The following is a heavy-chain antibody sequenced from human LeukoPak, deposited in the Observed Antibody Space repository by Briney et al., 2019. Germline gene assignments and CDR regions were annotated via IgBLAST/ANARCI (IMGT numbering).Heavy chain of an antibody. CDR3: ARDVVGSGSSPWVPDGMDV. CDR2: ITAYNGNT. J-gene: IGHJ6*02. CDR1: GYTFTSYG. V-gene: IGHV1-18*01. Sequence: ASVKVSCKASGYTFTSYGISCVRQAPGQGLECMVWITAYNGNTNYAHNLQGRVTMTTDTSTSTAYMELRSLSSGDTAVSYCARDVVGSGSSPWVPDGMDVWGQGTTVTVSS. D-gene: IGHD3-10*01.